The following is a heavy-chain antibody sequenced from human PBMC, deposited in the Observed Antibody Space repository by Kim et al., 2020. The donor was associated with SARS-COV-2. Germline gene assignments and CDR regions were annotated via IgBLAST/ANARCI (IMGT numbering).Heavy chain of an antibody. D-gene: IGHD3-10*01. V-gene: IGHV3-9*01. Sequence: GGSLRLSCAASGFTFDDYAMHWVRQAPGKGLEWVSGISWNSGSIGYADSVKGRFTISRDNAKNSLYLQMNSLRAEDTALYYCAKDMGENYYGSGYEYYYGMDVWGQGTTVTVSS. CDR2: ISWNSGSI. CDR1: GFTFDDYA. J-gene: IGHJ6*02. CDR3: AKDMGENYYGSGYEYYYGMDV.